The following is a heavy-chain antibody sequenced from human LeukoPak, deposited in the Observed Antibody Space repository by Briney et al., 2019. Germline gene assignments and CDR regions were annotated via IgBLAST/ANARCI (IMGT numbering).Heavy chain of an antibody. D-gene: IGHD6-19*01. J-gene: IGHJ4*02. CDR2: IYYSGST. CDR1: GGSISSSSYY. Sequence: SETLSLTCTVSGGSISSSSYYWGWIRQPPGKGLEWTGSIYYSGSTYYNPSLKSRVTISVDTSKNQFSLKLSSVTAADTAVYYCARRLAVAGTPFDYWGQGTLVTVSS. V-gene: IGHV4-39*07. CDR3: ARRLAVAGTPFDY.